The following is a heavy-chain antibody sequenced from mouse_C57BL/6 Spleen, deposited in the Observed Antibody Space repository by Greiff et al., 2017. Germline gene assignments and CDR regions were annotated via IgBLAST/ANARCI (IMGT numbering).Heavy chain of an antibody. CDR3: ARETAAQATDYAMDY. CDR1: GYTFTSYW. Sequence: VQLQQPGAELVKPGASVKMSCKASGYTFTSYWITWVKQRPGQGLEWIGDIYPGSGSTNYNEKFKSKATLTVDTSSSTAYMQLSSLTSEDSAVYYCARETAAQATDYAMDYWGQGTSVTVSS. V-gene: IGHV1-55*01. D-gene: IGHD3-2*02. J-gene: IGHJ4*01. CDR2: IYPGSGST.